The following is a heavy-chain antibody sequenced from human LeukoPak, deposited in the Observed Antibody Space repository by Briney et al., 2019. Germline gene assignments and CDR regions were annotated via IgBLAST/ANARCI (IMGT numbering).Heavy chain of an antibody. J-gene: IGHJ4*02. Sequence: PGGSLRLSCAASGFTFSSYGMSWVRQAPGKGLEWVSSISSGSTYTYYADSVKGRFTISRDNAKNSLYLQMNSLRAEDTAVYYCARNDYWGQGTLVTVSS. V-gene: IGHV3-21*01. CDR2: ISSGSTYT. CDR3: ARNDY. CDR1: GFTFSSYG.